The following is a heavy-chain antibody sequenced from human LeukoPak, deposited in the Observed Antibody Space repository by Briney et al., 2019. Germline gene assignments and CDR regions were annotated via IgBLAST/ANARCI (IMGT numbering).Heavy chain of an antibody. CDR1: GFSFSRAW. D-gene: IGHD3-22*01. V-gene: IGHV4-4*02. J-gene: IGHJ6*03. CDR3: ARKCGVIQNYYYYYYMDV. Sequence: GSLRLSCAASGFSFSRAWMSWVRQAPGKGLEWVGEINHSGSTNYNPSLKSRVTISVDTSKNQFSLKLSSVTAADTAVYYCARKCGVIQNYYYYYYMDVWGKGTTVTISS. CDR2: INHSGST.